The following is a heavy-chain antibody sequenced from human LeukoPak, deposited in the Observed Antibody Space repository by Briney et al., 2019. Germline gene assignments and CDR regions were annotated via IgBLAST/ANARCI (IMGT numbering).Heavy chain of an antibody. CDR1: GYTFTGYY. V-gene: IGHV1-2*02. CDR3: ARESGYCSSTSCSTNWFDP. D-gene: IGHD2-2*01. CDR2: INPNSGGT. Sequence: ASVKVSCKASGYTFTGYYMHWVRQAPGQGLEWVEWINPNSGGTNYAQKFQGRVTMTRDTSISTAYMELSRLRSDDTAVYYCARESGYCSSTSCSTNWFDPWGQGTLVTVSS. J-gene: IGHJ5*02.